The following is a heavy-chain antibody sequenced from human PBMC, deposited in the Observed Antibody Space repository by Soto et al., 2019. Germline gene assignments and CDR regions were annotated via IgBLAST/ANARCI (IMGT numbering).Heavy chain of an antibody. Sequence: GGSLRLSCAASGFTFSSYAMSWVRQAPGKGLEWVSAISGSGGSTYYADSVKGRFTISRDNSKNTLYLQMNSLRAEDTAVYYCAKGGSGYCSSASCYTIFYYYGMDVWGQGTTVTVSS. CDR1: GFTFSSYA. CDR2: ISGSGGST. D-gene: IGHD2-2*02. J-gene: IGHJ6*02. CDR3: AKGGSGYCSSASCYTIFYYYGMDV. V-gene: IGHV3-23*01.